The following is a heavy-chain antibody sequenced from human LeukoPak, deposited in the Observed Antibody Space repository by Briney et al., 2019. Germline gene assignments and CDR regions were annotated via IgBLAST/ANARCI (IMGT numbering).Heavy chain of an antibody. J-gene: IGHJ4*02. Sequence: AAVKVSCKASGYSFTDYYMHWVRQAPGQGLEWMGWISPRSGDTSYAQKFQGRVTMTRDTSINTVDMDLSGLTSDDTAVFYCARGREIHGGSDTKLDDYWGQGTLVTVSS. D-gene: IGHD3-10*01. V-gene: IGHV1-2*02. CDR2: ISPRSGDT. CDR1: GYSFTDYY. CDR3: ARGREIHGGSDTKLDDY.